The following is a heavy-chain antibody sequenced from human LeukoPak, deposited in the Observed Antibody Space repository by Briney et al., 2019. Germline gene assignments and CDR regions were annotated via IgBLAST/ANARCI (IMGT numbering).Heavy chain of an antibody. D-gene: IGHD3-10*02. V-gene: IGHV3-30*04. J-gene: IGHJ6*04. Sequence: GGSLRLSCAASAFTFSSYAMHWVRQAPGKGLEWVAVISYGGSNKNYADSVKGRFTISRDNAKNSLYLQMNSLRAEDTAVYYCAELGITMIGGVWGKGTTVTISS. CDR1: AFTFSSYA. CDR3: AELGITMIGGV. CDR2: ISYGGSNK.